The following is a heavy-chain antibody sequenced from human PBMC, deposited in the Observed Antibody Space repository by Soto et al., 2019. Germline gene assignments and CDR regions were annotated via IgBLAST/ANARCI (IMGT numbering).Heavy chain of an antibody. CDR1: GGTFSSYA. CDR3: ARHDCISSSCYYYSYYGMDV. CDR2: IIPIFGTA. V-gene: IGHV1-69*12. D-gene: IGHD2-2*01. J-gene: IGHJ6*02. Sequence: QVQLVQSGAEVKKPGSSVKVSCKASGGTFSSYAISWVRQAPGQGLEWMGGIIPIFGTANYAQKFQGSVTITADESTSTAYMELSSLRSEDTAVYYCARHDCISSSCYYYSYYGMDVWGQGTTVTVSS.